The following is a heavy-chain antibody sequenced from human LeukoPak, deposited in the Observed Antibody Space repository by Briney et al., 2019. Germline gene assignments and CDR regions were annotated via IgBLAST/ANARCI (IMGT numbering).Heavy chain of an antibody. CDR2: ISGSGGDT. D-gene: IGHD6-19*01. CDR3: AKTTAGYSSGRYPGWPVDY. V-gene: IGHV3-23*01. Sequence: GESLRLSCAASGFTFSSHAIYWGRQAPGKGLEWVSGISGSGGDTYFADSVKGRFTISRDNSKNTVFLQVDSLRAEDTAVYYCAKTTAGYSSGRYPGWPVDYWGQGTLVTVSS. CDR1: GFTFSSHA. J-gene: IGHJ4*02.